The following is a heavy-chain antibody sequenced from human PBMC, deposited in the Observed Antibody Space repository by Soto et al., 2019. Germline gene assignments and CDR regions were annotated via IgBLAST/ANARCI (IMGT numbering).Heavy chain of an antibody. J-gene: IGHJ4*02. D-gene: IGHD3-22*01. V-gene: IGHV3-15*01. CDR1: GFTFSNAW. CDR2: IKSKTDGGTT. CDR3: TTEDSSGYYYPPFDY. Sequence: PGGSLRLSCAASGFTFSNAWMSWVRQAPGKGLEWVGRIKSKTDGGTTDYAAPVKGRFTISRDDSKNTLYLQMNSLKTEDTAVYYCTTEDSSGYYYPPFDYWGQGTLVTVSS.